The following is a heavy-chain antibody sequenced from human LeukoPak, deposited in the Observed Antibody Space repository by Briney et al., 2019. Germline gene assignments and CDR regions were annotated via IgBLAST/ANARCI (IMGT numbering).Heavy chain of an antibody. D-gene: IGHD3/OR15-3a*01. J-gene: IGHJ4*02. CDR3: ARSHSVWTSFDY. V-gene: IGHV4-59*01. Sequence: SETLSLTCTVSGCSISSYYWSWIRQPPGKGLEWIGYIYYSGSTNYNPSLKGRVTISVDTSKNQFSLKLSSVTAADTAVYYCARSHSVWTSFDYWGQGTLVTVSS. CDR2: IYYSGST. CDR1: GCSISSYY.